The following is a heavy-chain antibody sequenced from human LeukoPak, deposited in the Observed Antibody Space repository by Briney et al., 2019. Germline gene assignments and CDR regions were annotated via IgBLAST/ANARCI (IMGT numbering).Heavy chain of an antibody. J-gene: IGHJ4*02. CDR2: MSYGGTS. Sequence: PSETLSLTCNVSGGSMVISSYYWGWVRQSPGKGLEWIGSMSYGGTSYYNPSLKSRVTMSVDTSKNTFSLKVTSVTAADTAVYFCSSHSGMVERHFAHWGQGILVPVSS. CDR1: GGSMVISSYY. V-gene: IGHV4-39*01. D-gene: IGHD3-3*01. CDR3: SSHSGMVERHFAH.